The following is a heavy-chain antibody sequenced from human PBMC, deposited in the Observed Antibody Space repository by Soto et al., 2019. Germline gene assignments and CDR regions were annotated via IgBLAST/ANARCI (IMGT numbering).Heavy chain of an antibody. V-gene: IGHV1-18*01. Sequence: QVQLVQSGAEVKKPGASVKVSCKASGYTFTSYGISWVRQAPGQGLEWMGWISAYNGNTNYAQKLQGRVIMTTDTSTSTAYMELRSLRSDDTAVYYCARETYYYGSGPALRPLDYWGQGTLVTVSS. CDR1: GYTFTSYG. CDR3: ARETYYYGSGPALRPLDY. CDR2: ISAYNGNT. D-gene: IGHD3-10*01. J-gene: IGHJ4*02.